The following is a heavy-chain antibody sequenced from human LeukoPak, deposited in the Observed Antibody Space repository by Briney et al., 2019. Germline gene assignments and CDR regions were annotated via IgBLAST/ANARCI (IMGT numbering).Heavy chain of an antibody. J-gene: IGHJ6*04. CDR1: GFTFSNYW. D-gene: IGHD2-2*02. Sequence: PGGSLRLSCAASGFTFSNYWMHWVRQVPGKGLVWGSQIINDGSGTPYADSVKGRFTISIDNAKNTLYLQINSLRVNDTGVYYCTTLYWMDVWGEGTMVTVSS. V-gene: IGHV3-74*01. CDR2: IINDGSGT. CDR3: TTLYWMDV.